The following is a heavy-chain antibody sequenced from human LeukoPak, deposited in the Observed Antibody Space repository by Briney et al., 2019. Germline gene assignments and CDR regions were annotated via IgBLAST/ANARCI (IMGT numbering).Heavy chain of an antibody. J-gene: IGHJ6*03. CDR3: ARGRTQQLVPNYYYYMDV. CDR2: IIPILGIA. D-gene: IGHD6-13*01. CDR1: GGTFSSYA. Sequence: SVKVSCKASGGTFSSYAISWVRQAPGRGLEWMGRIIPILGIANYAQKFQGRVAITADKSTSTAYMELSSLRSEDTAVYYCARGRTQQLVPNYYYYMDVWGKGTTVTVSS. V-gene: IGHV1-69*04.